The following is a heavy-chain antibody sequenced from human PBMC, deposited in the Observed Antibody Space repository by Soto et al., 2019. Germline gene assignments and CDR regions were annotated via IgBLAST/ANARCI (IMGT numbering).Heavy chain of an antibody. CDR3: ARGVNRYCSGGSCYPGVFDI. Sequence: GGSLRLSCAASGFTFSSYWMHWVRQAPGKGLVWVSRINSDGSSTSYADSVKGRFTISRDNAKNTLYLQMNSLRAEDTAVYYCARGVNRYCSGGSCYPGVFDIWGQGTMVT. V-gene: IGHV3-74*01. D-gene: IGHD2-15*01. CDR2: INSDGSST. J-gene: IGHJ3*02. CDR1: GFTFSSYW.